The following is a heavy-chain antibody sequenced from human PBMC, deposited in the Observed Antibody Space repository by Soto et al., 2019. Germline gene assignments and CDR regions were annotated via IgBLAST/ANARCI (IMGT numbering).Heavy chain of an antibody. J-gene: IGHJ1*01. V-gene: IGHV1-46*01. Sequence: SVKVSCKASGYLFTAYSMHWVRLAPGQGLEWMGVVNPSGGSTKYAQNFQGRVTMTRDTSTTTIYMELSSLRSDDTAIYYCAREENCSGGTCYSEYFHRWGQGTLVTVSS. CDR2: VNPSGGST. CDR1: GYLFTAYS. CDR3: AREENCSGGTCYSEYFHR. D-gene: IGHD2-15*01.